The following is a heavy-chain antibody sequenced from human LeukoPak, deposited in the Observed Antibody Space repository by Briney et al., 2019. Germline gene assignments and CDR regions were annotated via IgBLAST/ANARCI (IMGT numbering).Heavy chain of an antibody. CDR1: GFTLSSYA. D-gene: IGHD6-13*01. V-gene: IGHV3-23*01. J-gene: IGHJ3*02. CDR2: ISGSGGST. CDR3: AKISLVSGYSSSWYDAFDI. Sequence: GGSLRLSCAASGFTLSSYAMTWVRQAPGKGLEWVSAISGSGGSTYYADSVKGRFTISRDNSKNTLYLQMNSLRAEDTAVYYCAKISLVSGYSSSWYDAFDIWGQGTMVTVSS.